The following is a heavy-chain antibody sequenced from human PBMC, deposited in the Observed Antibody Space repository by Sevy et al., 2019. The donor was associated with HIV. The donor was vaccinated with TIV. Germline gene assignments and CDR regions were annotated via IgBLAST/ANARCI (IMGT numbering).Heavy chain of an antibody. Sequence: SETLSLTCAVYGGSFSGYYWSWIRQPPGKGLEWIGEINHSGSTNYNPSLKSRVTISVDTSKNQFSLKLSSVTAADTAVYYCAGSRKHRIAAAREDYWGQGTLVTVSS. CDR3: AGSRKHRIAAAREDY. J-gene: IGHJ4*02. CDR1: GGSFSGYY. V-gene: IGHV4-34*01. D-gene: IGHD6-13*01. CDR2: INHSGST.